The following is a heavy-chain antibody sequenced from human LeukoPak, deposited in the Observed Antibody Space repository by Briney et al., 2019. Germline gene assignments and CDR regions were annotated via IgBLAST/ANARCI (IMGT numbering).Heavy chain of an antibody. D-gene: IGHD2-15*01. Sequence: ASVKVSCKASGYTFTSYDINWVRQATGQGLEWMGWMNPNSGNTGYAQKFQGRVTMTRNTSISTAYMELSSLRSADTAVYYWARLNGGSCYFCTGDWFDPWGQGTLVTVSS. CDR3: ARLNGGSCYFCTGDWFDP. CDR2: MNPNSGNT. V-gene: IGHV1-8*01. CDR1: GYTFTSYD. J-gene: IGHJ5*02.